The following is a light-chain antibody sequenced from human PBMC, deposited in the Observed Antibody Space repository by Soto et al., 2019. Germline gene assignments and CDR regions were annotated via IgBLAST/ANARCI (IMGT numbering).Light chain of an antibody. J-gene: IGKJ4*01. V-gene: IGKV4-1*01. Sequence: DIVMTQSPDSLAVSLGERATINCKSSQSVLYNSNNKNNLAWYQQKPGQPPKLLIYWASTRESGVPDRFSGSGSGTDFTLTISSLQAEDVAVYYCQQYYNLPLTFGGGTKVEIK. CDR3: QQYYNLPLT. CDR1: QSVLYNSNNKNN. CDR2: WAS.